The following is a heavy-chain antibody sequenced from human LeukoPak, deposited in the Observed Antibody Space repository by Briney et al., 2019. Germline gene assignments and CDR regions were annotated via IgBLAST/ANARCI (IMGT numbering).Heavy chain of an antibody. Sequence: PGGSLRLSCAASGFTFDDYAMHWVRQAPGKGLEWVSLISWDGGSTYYADSVKGRFTISRDNSKNSLYLQMNSLRAEDTALYYCAKARIAVAGNYMDVWGKGTTVTVSS. CDR1: GFTFDDYA. D-gene: IGHD6-19*01. CDR2: ISWDGGST. CDR3: AKARIAVAGNYMDV. J-gene: IGHJ6*03. V-gene: IGHV3-43D*03.